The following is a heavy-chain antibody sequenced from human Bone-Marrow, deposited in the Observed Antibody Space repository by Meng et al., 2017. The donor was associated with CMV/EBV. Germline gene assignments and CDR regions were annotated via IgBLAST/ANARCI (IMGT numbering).Heavy chain of an antibody. CDR3: ARDRGSIGY. J-gene: IGHJ4*02. CDR1: GFTFSSYS. Sequence: GESLKISCAASGFTFSSYSMNWVRQAPGKGLEWVSYISSSSITIYYADSVKGRFTISRDNAKNSLYLQMNSLRAEDTAVYYCARDRGSIGYWGQGTLVTVSS. V-gene: IGHV3-48*04. D-gene: IGHD3-10*01. CDR2: ISSSSITI.